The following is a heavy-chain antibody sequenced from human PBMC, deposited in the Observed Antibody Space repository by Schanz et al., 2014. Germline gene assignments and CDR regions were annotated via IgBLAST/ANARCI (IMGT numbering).Heavy chain of an antibody. Sequence: QVQLVQSGSELKKPWASVKVSCKASGYTFRHYGISWLRQAPGQGLEWMGRISPSSGGTNYAQNFQGRVTMTKDTSINTVYMELSTLTSDDTAVYYCARESVSRTRLFDPWGQGTLVTVSS. CDR1: GYTFRHYG. CDR2: ISPSSGGT. D-gene: IGHD3-3*01. V-gene: IGHV1-2*06. J-gene: IGHJ5*02. CDR3: ARESVSRTRLFDP.